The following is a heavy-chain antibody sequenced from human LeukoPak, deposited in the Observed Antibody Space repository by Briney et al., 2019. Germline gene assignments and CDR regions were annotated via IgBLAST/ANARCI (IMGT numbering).Heavy chain of an antibody. D-gene: IGHD3-10*01. Sequence: SETLSLTCTVSGASISSYYWSWIRQPPGKRLEWIGYLYYSGSTYHDPSLKSRVTISVDTSKNQMSLKLTSVTAADTAVYYCARHMRGDYFDYWGQRTLVTVSS. V-gene: IGHV4-59*08. CDR2: LYYSGST. J-gene: IGHJ4*02. CDR3: ARHMRGDYFDY. CDR1: GASISSYY.